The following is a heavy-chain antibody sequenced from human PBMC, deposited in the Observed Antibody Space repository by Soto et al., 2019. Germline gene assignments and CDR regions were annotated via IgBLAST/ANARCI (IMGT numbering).Heavy chain of an antibody. CDR1: GGSISSGGYY. CDR3: ARGSSIAGLYYGMDV. D-gene: IGHD6-6*01. J-gene: IGHJ6*02. V-gene: IGHV4-31*03. CDR2: NYYSGIT. Sequence: QVQLQESGPGLVKPSQTLSLTCTVSGGSISSGGYYWTWIRQHPGKGLEWIGYNYYSGITYYNPSLKSRVTISIDTSKNQCSLKLSSVTAADTAVYYCARGSSIAGLYYGMDVWGQGTTVTVSS.